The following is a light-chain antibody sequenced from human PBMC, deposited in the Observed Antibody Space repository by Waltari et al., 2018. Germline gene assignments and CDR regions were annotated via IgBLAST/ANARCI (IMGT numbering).Light chain of an antibody. J-gene: IGKJ2*01. Sequence: IQLTQSPSFLSASVGDRVTITSRASQGISSYLAWYQQKPGKAPKLLSYTASTLQSGVPSRFSGSGSGTEFTLTISSLQPEDFATYYCQHLNSYPVTFGQGTKLEIK. CDR1: QGISSY. CDR3: QHLNSYPVT. V-gene: IGKV1-9*01. CDR2: TAS.